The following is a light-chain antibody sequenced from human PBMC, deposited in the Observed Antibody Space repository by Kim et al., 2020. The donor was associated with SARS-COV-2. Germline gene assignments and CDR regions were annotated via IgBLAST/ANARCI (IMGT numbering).Light chain of an antibody. CDR3: QTWDTGSWV. CDR2: VNSDGSH. J-gene: IGLJ3*02. V-gene: IGLV4-69*01. CDR1: SGHSSYA. Sequence: ASVKLTCTLSSGHSSYAIAWHQQHPEKGPRYLMKVNSDGSHSKGDGIPDRFSGSSSGAERYLTISSLQSEDEADYYCQTWDTGSWVFGGGTKVTVL.